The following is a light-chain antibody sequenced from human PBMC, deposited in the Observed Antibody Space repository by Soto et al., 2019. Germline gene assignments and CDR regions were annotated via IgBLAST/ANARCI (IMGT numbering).Light chain of an antibody. CDR2: EAS. V-gene: IGKV1-5*01. CDR1: QSVSGW. J-gene: IGKJ5*01. CDR3: QHCFGYLYT. Sequence: DIQMTQSPSTLYASVGATITLACRARQSVSGWLAWYQQKPGKAPKLLIYEASTLESGVASRFRGSGTRTEFTLTISSLQSDDFGTYFCQHCFGYLYTFGQGTRLEIK.